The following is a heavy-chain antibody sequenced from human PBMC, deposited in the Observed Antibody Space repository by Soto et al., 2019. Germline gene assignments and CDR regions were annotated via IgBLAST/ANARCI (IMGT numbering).Heavy chain of an antibody. CDR2: ISMRNYI. CDR3: ARVWSGGSWYMDA. CDR1: GFPFTSYS. J-gene: IGHJ4*02. V-gene: IGHV3-21*01. Sequence: PGGSLILSCASSGFPFTSYSMEWVRQAPGKGLEWVSSISMRNYIYSADSVKGRFTISRDNAKNSLYLQMNSLRAEDTAVYDGARVWSGGSWYMDAWARGTPVTVPS. D-gene: IGHD6-13*01.